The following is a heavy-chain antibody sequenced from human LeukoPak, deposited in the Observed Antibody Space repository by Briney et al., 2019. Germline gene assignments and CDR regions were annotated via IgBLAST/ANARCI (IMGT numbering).Heavy chain of an antibody. CDR2: ISGSGSPI. CDR3: ARGFRDTAMFFDY. Sequence: GGSLRLSCAASGFTFSSFEMNWVRQAPGKGLEWLSCISGSGSPIYYADSVKGRFTISRDNARNSLYLQMNSLRAEDTAFYYCARGFRDTAMFFDYWGRGVLVTVSS. V-gene: IGHV3-48*03. D-gene: IGHD5-18*01. J-gene: IGHJ4*02. CDR1: GFTFSSFE.